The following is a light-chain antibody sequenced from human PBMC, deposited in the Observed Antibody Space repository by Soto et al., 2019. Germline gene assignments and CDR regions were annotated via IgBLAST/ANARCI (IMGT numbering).Light chain of an antibody. CDR2: EVS. CDR1: SSDVGGYNY. V-gene: IGLV2-14*01. Sequence: QSALTQPASVSGSPGQSITISCTGTSSDVGGYNYVSWYQQHPGKAPKLRIYEVSNRPSGVSNRFSGSKFGNTASLTISGLQAEDEADYYCSSYTSSRTLVFGGGTKLTVL. J-gene: IGLJ2*01. CDR3: SSYTSSRTLV.